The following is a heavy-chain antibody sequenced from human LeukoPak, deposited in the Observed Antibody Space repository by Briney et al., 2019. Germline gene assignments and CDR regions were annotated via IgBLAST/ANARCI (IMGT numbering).Heavy chain of an antibody. CDR1: GGSISSYY. J-gene: IGHJ6*03. CDR2: IYTSGSS. Sequence: SETLSLTCTVSGGSISSYYWSWIRQPAGKVLEWIGRIYTSGSSNYNPSLKSRVTMSVDTSKNQFSLKLSSVTAADTAVYYCARDPYSGGYGSYYYYYMDVWGKGTTVTISS. CDR3: ARDPYSGGYGSYYYYYMDV. V-gene: IGHV4-4*07. D-gene: IGHD1-26*01.